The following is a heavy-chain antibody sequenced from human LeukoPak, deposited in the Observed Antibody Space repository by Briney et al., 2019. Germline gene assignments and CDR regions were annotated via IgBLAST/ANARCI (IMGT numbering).Heavy chain of an antibody. D-gene: IGHD1-26*01. J-gene: IGHJ4*02. CDR2: IYPGDSDT. Sequence: GESLQISCKGSGYSFTSYWIGWVRPMPGKGLEWMGIIYPGDSDTRYSPSFQGQVTISADKSISTAYVQWSSLKASDTAMYYCARGHIVGGHYFDYWGQGTLVTVSS. CDR1: GYSFTSYW. V-gene: IGHV5-51*01. CDR3: ARGHIVGGHYFDY.